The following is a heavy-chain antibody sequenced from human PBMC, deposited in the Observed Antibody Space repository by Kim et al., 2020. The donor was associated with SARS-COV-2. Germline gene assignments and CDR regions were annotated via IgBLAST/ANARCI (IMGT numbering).Heavy chain of an antibody. CDR2: IWKDGINK. J-gene: IGHJ3*01. Sequence: GGSLRLSCAASGFSFSTYGMHWVRQAPGKGLEWVVVIWKDGINKYYLDSVKGRFTISRDNSKNTLSLQMNNLRTEDTAVYYCVRVRGPFVGFDVWGQGTMVTLSS. CDR3: VRVRGPFVGFDV. V-gene: IGHV3-33*01. CDR1: GFSFSTYG.